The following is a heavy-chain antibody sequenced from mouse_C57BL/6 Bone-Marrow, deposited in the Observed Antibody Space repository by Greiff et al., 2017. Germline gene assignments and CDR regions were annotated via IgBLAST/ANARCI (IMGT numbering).Heavy chain of an antibody. CDR1: GYTFTSYG. CDR3: ASGGYYGG. V-gene: IGHV1-81*01. Sequence: VQLQQSGPELARPGASVKLSCKASGYTFTSYGISWVKQRTGQGLEWIGEIYPRSGNPYYNETFKGKATLTADKSSSTASMELRSLTSEGSAVYVCASGGYYGGGGQGTTLTVSA. D-gene: IGHD2-3*01. J-gene: IGHJ2*01. CDR2: IYPRSGNP.